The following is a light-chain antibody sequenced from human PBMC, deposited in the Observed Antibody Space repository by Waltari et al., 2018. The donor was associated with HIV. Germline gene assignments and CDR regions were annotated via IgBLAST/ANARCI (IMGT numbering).Light chain of an antibody. CDR3: QAWGTSPAV. Sequence: SYELIQPPSLSVSPGQTCSVTCSGGNLGDTFVCWYQQKPGKSPVLLIYEDSKRPSGIPARFSASTSGDTATLTISGTQSIDEADYYCQAWGTSPAVFGTGTRVTVL. J-gene: IGLJ1*01. CDR1: NLGDTF. V-gene: IGLV3-1*01. CDR2: EDS.